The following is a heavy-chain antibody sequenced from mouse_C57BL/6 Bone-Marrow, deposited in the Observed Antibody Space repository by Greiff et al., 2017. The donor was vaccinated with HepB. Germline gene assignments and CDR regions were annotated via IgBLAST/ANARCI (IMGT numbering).Heavy chain of an antibody. D-gene: IGHD1-1*01. V-gene: IGHV1-61*01. Sequence: VQLQQSGAELVRPGSSVKLSCKASGYTFTSYWMDWVKQRPGQGLEWIGNIYPSDSETHYNQKFKDKATLTVDKSSSTAYMQLSSLTSEDSAVYYCARLYGSSYDFDYWGQGTTLTVSS. CDR2: IYPSDSET. CDR3: ARLYGSSYDFDY. J-gene: IGHJ2*01. CDR1: GYTFTSYW.